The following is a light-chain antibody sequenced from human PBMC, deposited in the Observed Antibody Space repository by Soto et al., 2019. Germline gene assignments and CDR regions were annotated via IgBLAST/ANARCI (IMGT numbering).Light chain of an antibody. V-gene: IGKV3-20*01. CDR1: ETVTGKY. CDR2: AAS. CDR3: QQYGSSPPVT. Sequence: EIVLTQSPGTLSLSPADRATLSCRASETVTGKYLAWYQQKVGQAPRLLIFAASNRATGIPDRFSGSGSGTDSTPTISRLEPEDFAMYYCQQYGSSPPVTFGQGTRLEIK. J-gene: IGKJ5*01.